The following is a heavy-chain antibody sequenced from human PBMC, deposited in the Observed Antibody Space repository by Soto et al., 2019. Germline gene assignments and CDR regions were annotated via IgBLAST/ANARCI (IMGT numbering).Heavy chain of an antibody. D-gene: IGHD3-16*01. CDR1: GLTLSNVW. CDR3: TTDRPFTGGGVIAT. CDR2: IKSELDGGAT. Sequence: EVQLVESGGGLVKPGGSLRLSCAASGLTLSNVWMTWVRQAPGKGLEWVGRIKSELDGGATDYAAPVNGRYTISRDDSKSTLYLQMNSLKTEDTSVYYCTTDRPFTGGGVIATWGQGTMVTVSS. J-gene: IGHJ3*01. V-gene: IGHV3-15*01.